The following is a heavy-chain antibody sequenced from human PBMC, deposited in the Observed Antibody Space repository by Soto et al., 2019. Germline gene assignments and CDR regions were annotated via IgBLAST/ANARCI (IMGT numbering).Heavy chain of an antibody. V-gene: IGHV3-30*18. CDR1: GFTFSSYG. J-gene: IGHJ4*02. D-gene: IGHD5-18*01. CDR3: AKDGFAVDPAMVTFGPFDY. Sequence: QVQLVESGGGVVQPGRSLRLSCAASGFTFSSYGMHWVRQAPGKGLEWVSVISYDGSNKYYADSVKGRFTISRDNSKNTLYLQMNSLRAEDTAVYYCAKDGFAVDPAMVTFGPFDYWGQGTLVTVSS. CDR2: ISYDGSNK.